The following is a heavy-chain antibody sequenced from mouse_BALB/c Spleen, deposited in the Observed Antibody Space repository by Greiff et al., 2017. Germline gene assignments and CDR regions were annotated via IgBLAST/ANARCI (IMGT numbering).Heavy chain of an antibody. Sequence: EVQLQQSGPGLVKPSQSLSLTCSVTGYSITSGYYWNWIRQFPGNKLEWMGYISYDGSNNYNPSLKNRISITRDTSKNQFFLKLNSVTTEDTATYYCAREGIYYDYDEGYFDVWGAGTTVTVSS. D-gene: IGHD2-4*01. V-gene: IGHV3-6*02. CDR2: ISYDGSN. CDR1: GYSITSGYY. CDR3: AREGIYYDYDEGYFDV. J-gene: IGHJ1*01.